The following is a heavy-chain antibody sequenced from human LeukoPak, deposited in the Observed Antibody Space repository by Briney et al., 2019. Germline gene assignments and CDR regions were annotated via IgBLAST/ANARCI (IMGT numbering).Heavy chain of an antibody. CDR3: AGLSISTSSDYYYYYMDV. CDR1: GFTFSDYY. J-gene: IGHJ6*03. V-gene: IGHV3-11*01. CDR2: INSSGSTL. Sequence: GGSLRLSCAASGFTFSDYYMSWIRQAPGKGLEWVSYINSSGSTLYYAASVEGRFTISRDNAKNSLYLQMNSLRAETTALYCCAGLSISTSSDYYYYYMDVWGKGTTVTVSS. D-gene: IGHD2-2*01.